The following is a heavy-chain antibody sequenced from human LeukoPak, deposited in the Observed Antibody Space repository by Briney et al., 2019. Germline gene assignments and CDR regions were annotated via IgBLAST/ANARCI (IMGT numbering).Heavy chain of an antibody. V-gene: IGHV3-48*04. CDR3: ARPPGDY. Sequence: PGGSLRLSCAASGFTFSSYSMNWVRQAPGKGLEWVSYISSGSSTKYYADSVKGRFTISRDNAKNSLYLQMNSLTVEDTAVYYCARPPGDYWGQGTLVTVSS. J-gene: IGHJ4*02. CDR2: ISSGSSTK. CDR1: GFTFSSYS.